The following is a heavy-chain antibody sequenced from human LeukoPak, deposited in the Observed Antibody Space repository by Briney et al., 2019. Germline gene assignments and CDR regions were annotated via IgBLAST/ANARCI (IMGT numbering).Heavy chain of an antibody. J-gene: IGHJ4*02. Sequence: SETLSLTCTVSGGSISSKSYYWGWIRQPPGKGLERIGTIYYSGSTYYNPSLKSRVSISVDTSKKQFTLKLTSVTAADTAVYYCAAYSGSYSSFDYWGQGTLVTVSS. D-gene: IGHD1-26*01. CDR3: AAYSGSYSSFDY. CDR2: IYYSGST. CDR1: GGSISSKSYY. V-gene: IGHV4-39*01.